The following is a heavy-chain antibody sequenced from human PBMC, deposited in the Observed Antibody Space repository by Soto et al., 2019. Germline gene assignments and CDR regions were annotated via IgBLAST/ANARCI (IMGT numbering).Heavy chain of an antibody. CDR2: INAGNGNT. CDR1: GYTFTSYA. Sequence: GASVKVSCKASGYTFTSYAMHWVRQAPGQRLEWMGWINAGNGNTKYSQKFQGRVTITRDTSASTAYMELSSLRSEDTAVYYCAREGGTYYDYIWGSYRYGAFDIWGQGTMVTVSS. CDR3: AREGGTYYDYIWGSYRYGAFDI. J-gene: IGHJ3*02. V-gene: IGHV1-3*01. D-gene: IGHD3-16*02.